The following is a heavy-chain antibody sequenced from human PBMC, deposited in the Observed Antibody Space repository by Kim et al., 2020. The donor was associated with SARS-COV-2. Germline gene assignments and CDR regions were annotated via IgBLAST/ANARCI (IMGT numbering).Heavy chain of an antibody. V-gene: IGHV3-64D*09. J-gene: IGHJ4*02. Sequence: DAMKGRFNISRNDSKNTLYLQMSSLRAEDTAVYYCVKDLGSSVITTAFDYWGQGTLVTVSS. D-gene: IGHD3-22*01. CDR3: VKDLGSSVITTAFDY.